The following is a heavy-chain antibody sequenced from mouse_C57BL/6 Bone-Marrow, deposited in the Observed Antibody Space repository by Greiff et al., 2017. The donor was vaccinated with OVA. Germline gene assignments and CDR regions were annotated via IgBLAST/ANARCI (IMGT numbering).Heavy chain of an antibody. CDR1: GYTFTDYE. D-gene: IGHD1-1*01. V-gene: IGHV1-15*01. Sequence: VKVVESGAELVRPGASVTLSCKASGYTFTDYEMHWVKQTPVHGLEWIGAIDPETGGTAYNQKFKGKAILTADKSSSTAYMELRSLTSEDSAVYYCTRRTVERDFDVWGTGTTVTVSS. CDR2: IDPETGGT. J-gene: IGHJ1*03. CDR3: TRRTVERDFDV.